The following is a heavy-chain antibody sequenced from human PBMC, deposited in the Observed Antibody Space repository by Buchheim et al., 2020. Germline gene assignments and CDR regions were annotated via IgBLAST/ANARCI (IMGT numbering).Heavy chain of an antibody. D-gene: IGHD4-17*01. J-gene: IGHJ5*02. Sequence: QVQLQQWGAGLLKPSETLSLTCAVYGGSFSGYYWSWIRQPPGKGLEWIGEINHSGSTNYNPSLKSRVTISVNTSKNQFPLKLSSVTAADTAVYYCARRPSGDYVWFDPWGQGTL. V-gene: IGHV4-34*01. CDR2: INHSGST. CDR3: ARRPSGDYVWFDP. CDR1: GGSFSGYY.